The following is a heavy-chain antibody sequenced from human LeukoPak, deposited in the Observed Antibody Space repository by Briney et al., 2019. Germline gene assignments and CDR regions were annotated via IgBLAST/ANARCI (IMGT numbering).Heavy chain of an antibody. D-gene: IGHD2-2*01. CDR1: GGSISSYSYY. CDR2: IHYGGST. Sequence: SETLPLTCTVSGGSISSYSYYWGWIRQPPGKGLEWIGSIHYGGSTYYNPSLKSRVTISVDTSKNQFSLKLSSVTAADTAVYYCAKGYCRGNSCYDDRGAFDYWGQGTLVTVSS. J-gene: IGHJ4*02. V-gene: IGHV4-39*07. CDR3: AKGYCRGNSCYDDRGAFDY.